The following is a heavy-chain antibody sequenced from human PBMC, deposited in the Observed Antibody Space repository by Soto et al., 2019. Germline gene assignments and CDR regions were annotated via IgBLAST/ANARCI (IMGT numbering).Heavy chain of an antibody. J-gene: IGHJ6*04. D-gene: IGHD3-3*01. CDR3: AKDFWIGYYNGKHGMDV. CDR2: MSYDGNYK. Sequence: GGSLRLSCAASGFAFSSHGMHWVRQATGKGLEWVAVMSYDGNYKYYADSVKGRFTISRDNSKNTLYLQMNSLRAEDTAVYYCAKDFWIGYYNGKHGMDVWGKGTTGTVSS. CDR1: GFAFSSHG. V-gene: IGHV3-30*18.